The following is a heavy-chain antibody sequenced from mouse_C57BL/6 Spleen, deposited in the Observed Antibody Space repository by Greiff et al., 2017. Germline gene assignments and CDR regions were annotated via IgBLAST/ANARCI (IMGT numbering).Heavy chain of an antibody. CDR1: GYSITSGYY. V-gene: IGHV3-6*01. CDR3: ARNYVFAY. CDR2: ISYDGSN. Sequence: ESGPGLVKPSQSLSLTCSVTGYSITSGYYWNWIRQFPGNKLEWMGYISYDGSNNYNPTLKNRISITRDTSQNQFFLKLNSVTTEDTATYYCARNYVFAYWGQGTLVTVSA. J-gene: IGHJ3*01. D-gene: IGHD1-1*01.